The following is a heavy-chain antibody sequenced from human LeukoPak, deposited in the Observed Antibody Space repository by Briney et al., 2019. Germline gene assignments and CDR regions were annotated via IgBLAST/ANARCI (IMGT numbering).Heavy chain of an antibody. D-gene: IGHD6-13*01. V-gene: IGHV4-39*01. CDR1: GASISSSNYY. J-gene: IGHJ6*02. CDR2: NFYSGTT. Sequence: SETLSLTCTVSGASISSSNYYWAWIRQPPGKGLDWIASNFYSGTTKYNPTLKGRVTIYAATSQNPLTLRLMSAAASDTALYYCARQSGRATAAQLGCAMDVWGPGTTVSVSS. CDR3: ARQSGRATAAQLGCAMDV.